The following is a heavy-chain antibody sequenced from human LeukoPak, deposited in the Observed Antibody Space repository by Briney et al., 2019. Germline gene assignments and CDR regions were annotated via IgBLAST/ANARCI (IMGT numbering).Heavy chain of an antibody. CDR3: AKPEYYYDSSGYFHFDY. J-gene: IGHJ4*02. Sequence: GGSLRLSCAASGFTFSSYAMHWVRQAPGKGLEWVSAISGSGGSTYYADSVKGRFTISRDNSKNTLYLQMNSLRAEDTAVYYCAKPEYYYDSSGYFHFDYWGQGTLVTVSS. V-gene: IGHV3-23*01. D-gene: IGHD3-22*01. CDR1: GFTFSSYA. CDR2: ISGSGGST.